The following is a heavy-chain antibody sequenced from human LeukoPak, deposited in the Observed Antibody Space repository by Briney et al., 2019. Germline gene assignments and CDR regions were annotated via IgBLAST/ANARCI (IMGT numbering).Heavy chain of an antibody. CDR3: ATGYPYYDFWSGGFDP. V-gene: IGHV1-24*01. J-gene: IGHJ5*02. Sequence: ASVKVSCKASRYTFTDYYMHWVRQAPGKGLEWMGGFDPEDGETICAQKFQGRVTMTEDTSTDTAYMELSSLRSEDTAVYYCATGYPYYDFWSGGFDPWGQGTLVTVSS. D-gene: IGHD3-3*01. CDR1: RYTFTDYY. CDR2: FDPEDGET.